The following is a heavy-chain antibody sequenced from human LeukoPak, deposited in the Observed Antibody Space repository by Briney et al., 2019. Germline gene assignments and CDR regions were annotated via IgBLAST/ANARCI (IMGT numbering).Heavy chain of an antibody. D-gene: IGHD3-22*01. CDR3: AKDLYYYDSSALDY. J-gene: IGHJ4*02. CDR2: ISWNSGSI. V-gene: IGHV3-9*01. Sequence: PGRSLRLSCAASGFTFDDYAMHWVRQAPGKGLEWVSGISWNSGSIGYADSVKGRFTISRDNAKNSLYLQMNSLRAEDTALYYCAKDLYYYDSSALDYWGQGTLVTVSS. CDR1: GFTFDDYA.